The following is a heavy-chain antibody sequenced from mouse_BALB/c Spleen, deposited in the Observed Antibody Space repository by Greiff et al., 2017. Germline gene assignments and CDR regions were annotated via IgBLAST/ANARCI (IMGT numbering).Heavy chain of an antibody. CDR3: ARRGNYYYYAMDY. J-gene: IGHJ4*01. D-gene: IGHD2-1*01. Sequence: QVQLQQPGAELVRPGASVKLSCKASGYTFTSYWMNWVKQRPGQGLEWIGRIAPGSGSTYYNEMFKGKATLTVDTSSSTAYIQLSSLSSEDSAVYFCARRGNYYYYAMDYWGQGTSVTVSS. CDR1: GYTFTSYW. CDR2: IAPGSGST. V-gene: IGHV1-55*01.